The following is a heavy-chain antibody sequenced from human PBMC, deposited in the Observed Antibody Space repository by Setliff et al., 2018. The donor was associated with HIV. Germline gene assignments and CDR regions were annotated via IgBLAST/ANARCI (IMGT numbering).Heavy chain of an antibody. J-gene: IGHJ6*03. CDR2: IYYSGST. V-gene: IGHV4-59*01. CDR1: GGSISSYY. D-gene: IGHD1-7*01. CDR3: ARGDGTKYYYYYYMDV. Sequence: PSETLSLTCTVSGGSISSYYWSWIRQPPGKGLEWIGYIYYSGSTNYNPSLKSRVTISVDTSKNQFSLKLSSVTAADTAVYYRARGDGTKYYYYYYMDVWGKGTTVTVSS.